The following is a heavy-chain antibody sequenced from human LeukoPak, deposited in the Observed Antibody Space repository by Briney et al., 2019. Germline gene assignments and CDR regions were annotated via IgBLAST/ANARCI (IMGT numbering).Heavy chain of an antibody. CDR2: IFHSGTT. Sequence: SETLSLTCTVSGYSISTGYYWGWIRQSPEKGLEWIGFIFHSGTTYYNPALKSRVTLSVDTSKNQFSLRLSSVTAADTAVYFCAKSIASAGTNSCYYMDVWGKGTTVTVSS. CDR1: GYSISTGYY. CDR3: AKSIASAGTNSCYYMDV. V-gene: IGHV4-38-2*02. D-gene: IGHD6-13*01. J-gene: IGHJ6*03.